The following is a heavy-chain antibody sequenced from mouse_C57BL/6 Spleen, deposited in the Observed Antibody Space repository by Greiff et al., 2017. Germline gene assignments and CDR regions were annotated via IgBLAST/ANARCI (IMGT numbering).Heavy chain of an antibody. J-gene: IGHJ2*01. V-gene: IGHV1-4*01. CDR1: GYTFTSYT. D-gene: IGHD1-1*01. CDR2: INPSSGYT. Sequence: VQLQQSGAELARPGASVKMSCKASGYTFTSYTMHWVKQRPGQGLEWIGYINPSSGYTKYNQKFKDKATLTADKSSSTAYMQLSSLTSEDSAVYYCATYGSIPYYFDYWGQGTTLTVSS. CDR3: ATYGSIPYYFDY.